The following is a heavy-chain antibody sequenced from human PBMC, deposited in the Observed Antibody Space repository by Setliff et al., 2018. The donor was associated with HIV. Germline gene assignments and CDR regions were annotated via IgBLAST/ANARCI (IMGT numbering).Heavy chain of an antibody. J-gene: IGHJ4*02. CDR1: GYTFTAHH. CDR2: ISAYDGNT. D-gene: IGHD1-26*01. Sequence: GASVKVSCKASGYTFTAHHIHWVRQAPGQGPEWMGWISAYDGNTNYAQKVRERVTLTTDTATNTAFMELKNLTSADTAVYFCARSDWELVLSSFDYWGQGTQVTVSS. CDR3: ARSDWELVLSSFDY. V-gene: IGHV1-18*04.